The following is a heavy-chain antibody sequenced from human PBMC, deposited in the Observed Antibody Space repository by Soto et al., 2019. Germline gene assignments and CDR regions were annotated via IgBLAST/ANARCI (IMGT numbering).Heavy chain of an antibody. J-gene: IGHJ6*02. D-gene: IGHD2-2*01. V-gene: IGHV3-23*01. CDR3: AKDLGNADYYYGMDV. CDR2: ISGSGDSS. CDR1: GLTLSDYA. Sequence: GGSLRLSCAASGLTLSDYAMTWVRQAPGKGLEWVSRISGSGDSSYNADSVKGRFTISRDNSKNTLYLQINGLRAEDTAVYYCAKDLGNADYYYGMDVWGQGTTVTVSS.